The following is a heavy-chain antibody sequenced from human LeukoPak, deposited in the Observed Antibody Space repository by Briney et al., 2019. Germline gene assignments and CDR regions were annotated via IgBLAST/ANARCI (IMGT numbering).Heavy chain of an antibody. V-gene: IGHV3-30*03. CDR3: ARSLKVAIALALYYYYGMDV. J-gene: IGHJ6*02. Sequence: KAGGSLRLSCAASGFTFSSYDMSWVRQAPGKGLEWVAVISYDGSNKYYADSVKGRFTISRDNSKNTLYLQMNSLRAEDTAVYYCARSLKVAIALALYYYYGMDVWGQGTTVTVSS. CDR2: ISYDGSNK. D-gene: IGHD5-12*01. CDR1: GFTFSSYD.